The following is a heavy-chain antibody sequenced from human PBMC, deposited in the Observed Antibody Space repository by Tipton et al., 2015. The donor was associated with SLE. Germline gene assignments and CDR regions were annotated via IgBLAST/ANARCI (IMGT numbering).Heavy chain of an antibody. D-gene: IGHD5-12*01. CDR1: GGSISSHY. Sequence: LRLSCTVSGGSISSHYWSWIRQPPGKGLEYIGYIYYSGGTNYNPSLKSRVTISVDTSKNLFSLKLSSVTAADTAVYYCARGPLGGYDGDFDFWGQGTLVTVSS. CDR2: IYYSGGT. J-gene: IGHJ4*02. CDR3: ARGPLGGYDGDFDF. V-gene: IGHV4-59*11.